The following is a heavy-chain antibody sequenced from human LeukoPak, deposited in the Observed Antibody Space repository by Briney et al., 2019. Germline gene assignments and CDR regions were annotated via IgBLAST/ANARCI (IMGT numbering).Heavy chain of an antibody. J-gene: IGHJ6*03. CDR3: ARVASITIFGVVLDYYYYMDV. D-gene: IGHD3-3*01. CDR2: IYYSGST. V-gene: IGHV4-30-4*08. Sequence: SETLSLTCTVSGGSISSGDYYWSWIRQPPGKGLEWIGYIYYSGSTYYNPSLKSRFTISVDTSKNQFSLKLSSVTAADTAVYYCARVASITIFGVVLDYYYYMDVWGKGTTVTVSS. CDR1: GGSISSGDYY.